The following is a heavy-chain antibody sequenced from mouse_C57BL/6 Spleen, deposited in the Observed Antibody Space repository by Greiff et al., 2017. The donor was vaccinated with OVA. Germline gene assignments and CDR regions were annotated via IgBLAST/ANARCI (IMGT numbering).Heavy chain of an antibody. J-gene: IGHJ4*01. Sequence: VQLQQSGAELVKPGASVKLSCTASGFNIKDYYMHWVKQRTEQGLEWIGRIDPEDGETKYAAKFQGKATITADTAHNTAYLQLSSVTSEDTAVYYCARWAGYYAYAMDDWGPGTSVTVSS. CDR2: IDPEDGET. V-gene: IGHV14-2*01. CDR1: GFNIKDYY. CDR3: ARWAGYYAYAMDD. D-gene: IGHD2-3*01.